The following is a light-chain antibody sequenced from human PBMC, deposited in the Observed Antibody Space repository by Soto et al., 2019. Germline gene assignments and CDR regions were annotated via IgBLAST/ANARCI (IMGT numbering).Light chain of an antibody. Sequence: EVVLTQSPGTLSLSPGERATLSCRASQSLNISDLAWYQQKPGRAPRLLIYDASTRATGIPDRFSGSGSGTDFTLTISRLEPEDFAMYYCLQYHKSPWAFGQGTKVEVK. CDR3: LQYHKSPWA. CDR2: DAS. V-gene: IGKV3-20*01. CDR1: QSLNISD. J-gene: IGKJ1*01.